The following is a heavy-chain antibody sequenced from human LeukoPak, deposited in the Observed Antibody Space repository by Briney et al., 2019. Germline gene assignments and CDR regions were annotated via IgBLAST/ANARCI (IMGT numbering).Heavy chain of an antibody. Sequence: EGSLKLSCAASGFTFSSYAMHWVRQAPGKGLEWVAVISYDGSNKYYADSVKGRFTISRDNSKNTLYLQMNSLRAEDTAVYYCANGYCSSTGCRVDYWGQGTLVTVSS. CDR1: GFTFSSYA. J-gene: IGHJ4*02. CDR3: ANGYCSSTGCRVDY. D-gene: IGHD2-2*01. V-gene: IGHV3-30*01. CDR2: ISYDGSNK.